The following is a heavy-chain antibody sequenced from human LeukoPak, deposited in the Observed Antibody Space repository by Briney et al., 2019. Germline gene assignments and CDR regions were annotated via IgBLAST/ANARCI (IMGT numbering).Heavy chain of an antibody. V-gene: IGHV4-38-2*02. CDR1: GYSISSGYY. CDR3: TREGPRGYSYPDY. J-gene: IGHJ4*02. Sequence: SETLSLTCTVSGYSISSGYYWGWIRQPPGKGLEWIGSIYHSGSTYYNPSLKSRVTISIDTSKNQFSLTLSSVTAADTAIYYCTREGPRGYSYPDYWGQGTLVTVSS. D-gene: IGHD5-18*01. CDR2: IYHSGST.